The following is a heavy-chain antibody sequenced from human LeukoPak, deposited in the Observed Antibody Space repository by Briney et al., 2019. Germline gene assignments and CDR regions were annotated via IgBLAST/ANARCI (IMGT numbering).Heavy chain of an antibody. J-gene: IGHJ4*02. CDR2: INPNNGGT. Sequence: ASVKVSCKASGGTFSSYAISWVRQAPGHGLEWMGWINPNNGGTNYAQKFQGRVTITRDTSASTAYMELSSLRSEDTAVYYCARVPSSGRGPFDYWGQGTLVTVSS. D-gene: IGHD6-19*01. V-gene: IGHV1-69*04. CDR1: GGTFSSYA. CDR3: ARVPSSGRGPFDY.